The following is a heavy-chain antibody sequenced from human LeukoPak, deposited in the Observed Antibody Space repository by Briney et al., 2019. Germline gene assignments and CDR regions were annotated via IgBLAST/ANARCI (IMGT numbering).Heavy chain of an antibody. J-gene: IGHJ4*02. D-gene: IGHD5-18*01. CDR3: ASGPFPYGYGN. Sequence: PGGSLKLSCAASGFTFSTYSMNWVRQAPGKGLEWVSSISSSSTYIYYADSVKGRFTISRDNSKNTLYLQMNSLRAEDTAVYYCASGPFPYGYGNWGQGTLVTVSS. CDR2: ISSSSTYI. CDR1: GFTFSTYS. V-gene: IGHV3-21*01.